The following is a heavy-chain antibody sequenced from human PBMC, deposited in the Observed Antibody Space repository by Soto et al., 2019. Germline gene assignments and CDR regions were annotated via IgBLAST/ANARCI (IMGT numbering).Heavy chain of an antibody. CDR3: ARGVWFGDLLGHDWFDP. Sequence: SETLSLTCTVSGGSISSGGYYWSWIRQHPGKGLEWIGYIYYSGSTYYNPSLKSRVTISVDTSKNQFSLKLSSVTAADTAVYYCARGVWFGDLLGHDWFDPWGKGPLATVPS. D-gene: IGHD3-10*01. CDR1: GGSISSGGYY. J-gene: IGHJ5*02. CDR2: IYYSGST. V-gene: IGHV4-31*03.